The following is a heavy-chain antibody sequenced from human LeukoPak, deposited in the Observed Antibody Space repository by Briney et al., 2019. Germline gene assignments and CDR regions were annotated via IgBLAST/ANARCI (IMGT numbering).Heavy chain of an antibody. D-gene: IGHD2-15*01. V-gene: IGHV4-59*01. J-gene: IGHJ2*01. CDR3: ARNSGAPTWYFDL. Sequence: SETLSLTCTVSGGSISPYYWSWIRQPPGKGLEWIGYIYYNGSTKYNLSLKSQVTMSVDTSKSQFSLKLTSVTAADTAVYYCARNSGAPTWYFDLWGRGTLVTVSS. CDR2: IYYNGST. CDR1: GGSISPYY.